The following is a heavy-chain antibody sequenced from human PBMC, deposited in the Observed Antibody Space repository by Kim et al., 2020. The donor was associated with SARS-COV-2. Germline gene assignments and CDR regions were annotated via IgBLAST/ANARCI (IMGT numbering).Heavy chain of an antibody. CDR2: TYYRSKWYN. Sequence: SQTLSLTCAISGDRVSSNSAAWHWIRQSPSRGLEWLGRTYYRSKWYNDYALSVNSRITINPDTSKNQFSLQLNAVIPEDTAVYYCTRDLGYHDFWSGYQGGAFDIWGQGTMVTVSS. V-gene: IGHV6-1*01. CDR1: GDRVSSNSAA. D-gene: IGHD3-3*01. CDR3: TRDLGYHDFWSGYQGGAFDI. J-gene: IGHJ3*02.